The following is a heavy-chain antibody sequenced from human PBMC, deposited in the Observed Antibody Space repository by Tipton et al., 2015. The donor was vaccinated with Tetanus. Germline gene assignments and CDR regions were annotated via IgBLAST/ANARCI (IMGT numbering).Heavy chain of an antibody. Sequence: TLSLTCTVSGGSISSADYYWSWIRQPPGKGLEWIGYVSDSGSTYSNPSLRSRIIISVDTSKNQFSLILSSVTAADTAVYYCARHLTYTYTSRYFDYWGLGTLVTVSS. J-gene: IGHJ4*02. CDR3: ARHLTYTYTSRYFDY. CDR1: GGSISSADYY. D-gene: IGHD5-18*01. CDR2: VSDSGST. V-gene: IGHV4-30-4*01.